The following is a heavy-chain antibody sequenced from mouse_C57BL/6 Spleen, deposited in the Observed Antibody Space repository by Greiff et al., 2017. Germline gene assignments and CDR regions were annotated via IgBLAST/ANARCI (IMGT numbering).Heavy chain of an antibody. CDR1: GYTFTDYY. Sequence: VQLKQSGPVLVKPGASVKMSCKASGYTFTDYYMNWVKQSHGKSLEWIGVINPYNGGTSYNQKFKGKATLTVDKSSSTAYMELNSLTSDDSAVYYCARGGTGFAYWGQGTLVTVSA. D-gene: IGHD3-3*01. CDR3: ARGGTGFAY. J-gene: IGHJ3*01. CDR2: INPYNGGT. V-gene: IGHV1-19*01.